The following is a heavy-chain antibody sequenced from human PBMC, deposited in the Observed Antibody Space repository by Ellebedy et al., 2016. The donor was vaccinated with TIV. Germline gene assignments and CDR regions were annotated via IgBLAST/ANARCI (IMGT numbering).Heavy chain of an antibody. D-gene: IGHD3-10*01. CDR1: GGSFSGYY. Sequence: MPSETLSLTCAVYGGSFSGYYWSRIRQPPGKGLEWIGEINYSGSTNYSPSLKSRVTISVDTSKSQFSLKLSSVTAADTAVYYCARHGLSGIPAVDYWGQGTLVTVSS. V-gene: IGHV4-34*01. CDR2: INYSGST. J-gene: IGHJ4*02. CDR3: ARHGLSGIPAVDY.